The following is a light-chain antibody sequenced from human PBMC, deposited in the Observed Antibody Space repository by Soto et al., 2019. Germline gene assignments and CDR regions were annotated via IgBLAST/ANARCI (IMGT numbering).Light chain of an antibody. Sequence: EIVMTQSPATLSVSPGERATLSCRASQNINSNLAWYQQKPGQGPRLLIYGAFTRATGVPDRFTGSGSGTAFTLTISSLQPEDVAVYYCQQYNKWLTCTFGRGTKVEIK. V-gene: IGKV3-15*01. CDR2: GAF. CDR1: QNINSN. J-gene: IGKJ1*01. CDR3: QQYNKWLTCT.